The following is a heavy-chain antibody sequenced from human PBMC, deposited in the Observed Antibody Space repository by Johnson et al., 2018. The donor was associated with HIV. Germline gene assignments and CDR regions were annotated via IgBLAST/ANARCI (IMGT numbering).Heavy chain of an antibody. CDR3: AREAYCSGGSCYDAFDI. CDR1: GFTFDDYA. Sequence: VQLVESGGGLVQPGGSLRLSCAASGFTFDDYAMHWVRQAPGKGLEWVSGISWNSGSIGYADSVKGRFTISRDNAKNSLYLQMNSLRAEDTAVYYCAREAYCSGGSCYDAFDIWGQGTMVTVSS. CDR2: ISWNSGSI. D-gene: IGHD2-15*01. V-gene: IGHV3-9*01. J-gene: IGHJ3*02.